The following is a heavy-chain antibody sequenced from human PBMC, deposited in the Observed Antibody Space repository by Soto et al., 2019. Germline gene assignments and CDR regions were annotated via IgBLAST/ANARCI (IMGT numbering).Heavy chain of an antibody. J-gene: IGHJ6*02. D-gene: IGHD6-6*01. CDR1: GYTFTSYY. CDR3: ARGSYSSYWYYSGMDV. Sequence: ASVKVSFKASGYTFTSYYINWVRQATGQGLEWMGWMNPNSGNTGYAQRFQGRVTMTRNTSISTAYMELSSLRSEDTAVYYCARGSYSSYWYYSGMDVWGQGTMVTVSS. CDR2: MNPNSGNT. V-gene: IGHV1-8*01.